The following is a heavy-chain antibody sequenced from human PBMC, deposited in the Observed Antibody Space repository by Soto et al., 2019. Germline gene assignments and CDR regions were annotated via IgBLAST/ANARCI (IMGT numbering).Heavy chain of an antibody. J-gene: IGHJ6*02. V-gene: IGHV1-18*01. Sequence: ASVKVSCEASGYTFTSYGISWVRQAPGQGLEWLGWISTYNGNTNYAQKLQGRVTMTTDTSTSTAYMELRSLRSDDTAVYYCARDQNDFWSGYYNGMDVWGQGTTVTVSS. CDR2: ISTYNGNT. CDR3: ARDQNDFWSGYYNGMDV. CDR1: GYTFTSYG. D-gene: IGHD3-3*01.